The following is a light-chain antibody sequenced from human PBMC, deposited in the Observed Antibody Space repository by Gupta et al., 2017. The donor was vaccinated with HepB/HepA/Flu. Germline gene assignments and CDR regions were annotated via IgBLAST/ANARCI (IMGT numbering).Light chain of an antibody. CDR2: DAS. J-gene: IGKJ5*01. CDR3: QQRSNWPPIT. V-gene: IGKV3-11*01. CDR1: QSITRY. Sequence: EIVLTQSPATLSLSPGERATLSCRASQSITRYLAWYQQKPGQAPRLLIYDASNRATGIPARFIGSGSGTDYTPITSSLEPEDFAVYYCQQRSNWPPITFGEGTRLEIK.